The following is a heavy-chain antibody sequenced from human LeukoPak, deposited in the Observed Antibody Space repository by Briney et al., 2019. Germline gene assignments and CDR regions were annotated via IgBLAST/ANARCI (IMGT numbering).Heavy chain of an antibody. CDR3: ARRTYYYDTSGYSTDY. CDR1: GFTFSSYG. D-gene: IGHD3-22*01. V-gene: IGHV3-30*02. Sequence: GGPLRLSCAASGFTFSSYGMHWVRQAPGKGLEWVAFIRYDGSNKYYADSVKGRFTISRDNSKNTLYLQMNSLRAEDTAVYYCARRTYYYDTSGYSTDYWGQGTLVTVSS. CDR2: IRYDGSNK. J-gene: IGHJ4*02.